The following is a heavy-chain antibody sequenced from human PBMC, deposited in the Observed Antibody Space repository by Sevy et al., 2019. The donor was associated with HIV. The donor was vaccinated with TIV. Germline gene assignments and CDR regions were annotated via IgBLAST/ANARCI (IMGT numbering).Heavy chain of an antibody. CDR3: ARDYCGGDCYGLYYYYGMDV. D-gene: IGHD2-21*02. CDR2: IYYSGST. J-gene: IGHJ6*02. CDR1: GGSISSYY. Sequence: SETLSLTCTVSGGSISSYYWSWIRQPPGKGLEWIGYIYYSGSTNYNPSLKSRVTISVDTSKNQFSLKLSSVTAADTAVYYCARDYCGGDCYGLYYYYGMDVWGQRTTVTVSS. V-gene: IGHV4-59*13.